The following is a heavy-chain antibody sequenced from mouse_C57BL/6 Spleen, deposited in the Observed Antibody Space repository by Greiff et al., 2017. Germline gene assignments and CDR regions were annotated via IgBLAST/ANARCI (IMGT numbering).Heavy chain of an antibody. Sequence: QVQLQQSGAELVKPGASVKISCKASGYAFSSYWMNWVKQGPGKGLEWIGQIYPGDGDTNYNGKFKGKATLTADKSSSTAYMQLSSLTSEDSAVYFCARGAKATPCYAMDYWGQGTSVTVSS. V-gene: IGHV1-80*01. D-gene: IGHD3-2*02. CDR2: IYPGDGDT. CDR3: ARGAKATPCYAMDY. CDR1: GYAFSSYW. J-gene: IGHJ4*01.